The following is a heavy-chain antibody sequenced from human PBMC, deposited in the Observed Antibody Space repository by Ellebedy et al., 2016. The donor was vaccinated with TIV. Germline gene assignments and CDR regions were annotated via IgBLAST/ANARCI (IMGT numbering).Heavy chain of an antibody. V-gene: IGHV1-58*02. J-gene: IGHJ4*02. Sequence: AASVQVSCKASGFTFSAPAMQWVRQARRQRLEWIGWIVVGSGDTKYAENFQERVTITRDRSTGTAYMELSGLRSEDTAVYYCAAEPQLGTSTGFDYWGQGTLVTVSS. D-gene: IGHD1-26*01. CDR2: IVVGSGDT. CDR1: GFTFSAPA. CDR3: AAEPQLGTSTGFDY.